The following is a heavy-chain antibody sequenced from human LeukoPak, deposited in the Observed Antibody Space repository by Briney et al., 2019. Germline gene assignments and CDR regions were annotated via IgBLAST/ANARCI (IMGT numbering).Heavy chain of an antibody. CDR1: GFTFSSYS. J-gene: IGHJ4*02. V-gene: IGHV3-48*01. CDR3: ASDPILPGIAMAGGYDY. Sequence: PGGSLRLSCAAPGFTFSSYSMNWVRQAPGKGLEWVSYISSSSSTIYYADSVKGRFTISRDNAKNSLYLQMNSLRAEDTAVYYCASDPILPGIAMAGGYDYWGQGTLVTVSS. D-gene: IGHD6-19*01. CDR2: ISSSSSTI.